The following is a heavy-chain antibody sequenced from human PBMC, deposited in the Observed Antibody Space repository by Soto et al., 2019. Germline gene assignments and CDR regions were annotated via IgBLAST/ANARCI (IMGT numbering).Heavy chain of an antibody. Sequence: ASVKVSCKASGYTFTSYGISWVRQAPGQGLEWMGWISAYNGNTNYAQKLQGRVTMTTDTSTSTAYMELRSLRSDDTAVYYCARSGIKIFGVVPPPYYFDYWGQGTLVTVSS. CDR2: ISAYNGNT. V-gene: IGHV1-18*01. D-gene: IGHD3-3*01. CDR1: GYTFTSYG. J-gene: IGHJ4*02. CDR3: ARSGIKIFGVVPPPYYFDY.